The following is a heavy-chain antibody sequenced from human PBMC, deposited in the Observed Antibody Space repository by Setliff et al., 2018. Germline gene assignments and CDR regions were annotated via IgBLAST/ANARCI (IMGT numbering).Heavy chain of an antibody. J-gene: IGHJ4*02. CDR1: GGSISSGGYY. Sequence: LSLTCTVSGGSISSGGYYWSWIRQHPGKGLEWIGYIYYSGSTSYYNPSLKSRVTISVDTSKNQFSLKLSSVTAADTAIYYCARGGTYRYLDYWGQGTLVTVSS. V-gene: IGHV4-31*03. CDR2: IYYSGSTS. CDR3: ARGGTYRYLDY.